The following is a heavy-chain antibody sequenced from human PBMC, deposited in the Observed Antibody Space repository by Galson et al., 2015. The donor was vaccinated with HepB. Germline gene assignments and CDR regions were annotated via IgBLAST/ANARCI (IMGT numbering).Heavy chain of an antibody. CDR2: IDHSGST. J-gene: IGHJ6*02. CDR3: ARGVTRGRPGGLRLQNQPKPDYYYYGMDV. CDR1: GGSFSGYY. Sequence: ETLSLTCAVYGGSFSGYYWSWIRQPPGKGLEWIGEIDHSGSTNYNPSLKSRVTISVDTSKNQFSLKLSSVTAADTAVYYCARGVTRGRPGGLRLQNQPKPDYYYYGMDVWGQGTTVTVSS. V-gene: IGHV4-34*01. D-gene: IGHD2-2*01.